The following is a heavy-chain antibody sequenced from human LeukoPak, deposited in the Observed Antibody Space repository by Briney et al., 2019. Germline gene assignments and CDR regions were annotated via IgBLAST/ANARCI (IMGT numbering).Heavy chain of an antibody. J-gene: IGHJ6*03. V-gene: IGHV3-21*01. Sequence: GGSLRLSCAASGFTFSSYSMNWVRQAPGKGLEWVSSISSSSSYIYYADSVKGRFTISRDNAKNSLYLQMNSLRAEDTAVYYCARVAGGWYGYYYYYMDVWGKGTTVTVSS. CDR2: ISSSSSYI. CDR3: ARVAGGWYGYYYYYMDV. CDR1: GFTFSSYS. D-gene: IGHD6-19*01.